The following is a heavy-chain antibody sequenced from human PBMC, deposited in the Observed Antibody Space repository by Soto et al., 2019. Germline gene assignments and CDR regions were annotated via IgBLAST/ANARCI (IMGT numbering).Heavy chain of an antibody. J-gene: IGHJ6*02. D-gene: IGHD6-13*01. CDR1: GYTFTSYG. CDR2: ISAYNGNT. Sequence: GASVKVSCKASGYTFTSYGISWVRQAPGQGLEWMGWISAYNGNTNYAQKLQGRVTMTTDTSTSTAYMELRSLRSDDTAVYYCARDRGIIAAADDYYYYGMDVWGQGTTVTVSS. CDR3: ARDRGIIAAADDYYYYGMDV. V-gene: IGHV1-18*01.